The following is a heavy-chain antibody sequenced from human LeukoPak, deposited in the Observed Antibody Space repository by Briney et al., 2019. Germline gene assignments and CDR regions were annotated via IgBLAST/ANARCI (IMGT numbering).Heavy chain of an antibody. J-gene: IGHJ4*01. V-gene: IGHV4-59*02. CDR3: APTWYYDSRGYLFDD. CDR1: GVPVSTYY. D-gene: IGHD3-22*01. CDR2: VYYKVEI. Sequence: SETLSLTCSVSGVPVSTYYWSWLRQSPGRGLEWIAYVYYKVEIMYNPSIKSRVPISLDPSKNHFPLSMTSVTAADTAVYFCAPTWYYDSRGYLFDDWGHGTLVTVSS.